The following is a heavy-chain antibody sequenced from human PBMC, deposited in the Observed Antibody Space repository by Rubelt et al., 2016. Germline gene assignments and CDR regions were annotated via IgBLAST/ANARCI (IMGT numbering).Heavy chain of an antibody. CDR1: GGSISSSSYY. CDR3: AIYSNYAGYDWFDP. Sequence: QLQLQESGPGLVKPSETLSLTCTVSGGSISSSSYYWGWIRQPPGKGLEWIGSIYYSGSTYYNPSLKCRVTISVDTSKNQFSLKLSSVTAADTAVYYCAIYSNYAGYDWFDPWGQGTLVTVSS. D-gene: IGHD4-11*01. V-gene: IGHV4-39*07. CDR2: IYYSGST. J-gene: IGHJ5*02.